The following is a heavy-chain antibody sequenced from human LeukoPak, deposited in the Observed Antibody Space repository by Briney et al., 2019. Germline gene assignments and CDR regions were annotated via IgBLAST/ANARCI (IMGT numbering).Heavy chain of an antibody. V-gene: IGHV1-2*02. Sequence: ASVKVSCKASGYTFTCYYMHWVGQAPGQGLEWMGWINPNSGGTNYTQKFQGRVTMTRDTSISTAYMELSRLRSDHTAVYYCARKGYCSSTSRRSSNRFEPWGQGTLVTVSS. CDR1: GYTFTCYY. CDR2: INPNSGGT. CDR3: ARKGYCSSTSRRSSNRFEP. J-gene: IGHJ5*02. D-gene: IGHD2-2*01.